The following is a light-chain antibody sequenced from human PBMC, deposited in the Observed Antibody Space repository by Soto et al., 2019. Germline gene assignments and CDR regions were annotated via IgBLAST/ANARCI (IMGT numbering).Light chain of an antibody. CDR1: SGHSSYA. J-gene: IGLJ2*01. CDR2: LSSDGSH. V-gene: IGLV4-69*01. CDR3: QTWDTGARVV. Sequence: QLVLTQSPSASASLGASVKLTCTLSSGHSSYAIAWHQQQPEKGPRYLMKLSSDGSHSKGDGIPDRFSGSSSGAERYLTISSLQAEDEADYYCQTWDTGARVVFGVGTQLTVL.